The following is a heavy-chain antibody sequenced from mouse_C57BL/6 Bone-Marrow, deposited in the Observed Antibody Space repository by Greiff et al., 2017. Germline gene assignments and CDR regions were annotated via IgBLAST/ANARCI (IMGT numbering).Heavy chain of an antibody. D-gene: IGHD2-4*01. CDR2: IDPSDSYT. Sequence: QVQLQQPGAELVKPGASVKLSCKASGYTFTSYWMQWVKQRPGQGLEWIGEIDPSDSYTNYNQKFKGKATLTVDTSTSTAYMQRSSLTSEDSAVDYCARDYDEEYYIDYWGQGTTLTVSA. J-gene: IGHJ2*01. V-gene: IGHV1-50*01. CDR3: ARDYDEEYYIDY. CDR1: GYTFTSYW.